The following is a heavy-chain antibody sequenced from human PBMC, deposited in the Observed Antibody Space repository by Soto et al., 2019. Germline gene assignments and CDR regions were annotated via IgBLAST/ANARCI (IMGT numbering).Heavy chain of an antibody. CDR2: ISYDGSNK. J-gene: IGHJ4*02. D-gene: IGHD2-15*01. V-gene: IGHV3-30*18. CDR3: AKAAATYYCSGGYCYNYYFDS. Sequence: GGSLRLSCAASGFTFSNYDMHWVRQAPGKGLEWVAVISYDGSNKYYADSVRGRFTISRDNSKNTLYLQMNSLRADDTAVYYCAKAAATYYCSGGYCYNYYFDSWGQGTLVTVSS. CDR1: GFTFSNYD.